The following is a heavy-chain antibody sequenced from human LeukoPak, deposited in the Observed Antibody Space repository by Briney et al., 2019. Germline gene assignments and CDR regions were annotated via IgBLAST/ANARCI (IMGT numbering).Heavy chain of an antibody. CDR1: GYTLTELS. D-gene: IGHD4-17*01. Sequence: ASVKVSCKVSGYTLTELSIHWVRQAPGKGLEWMGGFNPEDGEKIYVQKFQGRVTMTEDTSIDTAYMELSSLRSEDTAMYYCARILGYDYGDYVFDYWGQGTLVTVSS. CDR3: ARILGYDYGDYVFDY. V-gene: IGHV1-24*01. J-gene: IGHJ4*02. CDR2: FNPEDGEK.